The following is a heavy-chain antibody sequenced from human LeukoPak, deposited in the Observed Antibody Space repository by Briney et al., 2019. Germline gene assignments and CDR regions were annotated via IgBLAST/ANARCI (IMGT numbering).Heavy chain of an antibody. D-gene: IGHD5-12*01. CDR2: IHSGGTT. J-gene: IGHJ6*03. V-gene: IGHV4-4*07. Sequence: SETLSLTCTVSGGSIGNDYLTWIRQSAGKGLEWIGRIHSGGTTNYNPSLMSRLTLSVDTSKNQVSLTLTSVTAADTALYYCARDNPTGYTHGHYYYYMDVWGKGTTVTVSS. CDR1: GGSIGNDY. CDR3: ARDNPTGYTHGHYYYYMDV.